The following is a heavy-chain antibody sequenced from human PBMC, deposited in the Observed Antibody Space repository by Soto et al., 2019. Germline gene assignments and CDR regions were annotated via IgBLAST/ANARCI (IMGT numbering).Heavy chain of an antibody. CDR3: ALITSDY. J-gene: IGHJ4*02. V-gene: IGHV3-15*07. Sequence: EVQLVESGGGLVKPGASLRLSCAASGLSFNNAWMNWVRQVPGEGLEWVGRIKSKSDGESTEYAAPVKGRFTISRDDSKNTVYLQMNSLKTEDTVVYYCALITSDYWGQGTLVTVSS. CDR1: GLSFNNAW. CDR2: IKSKSDGEST.